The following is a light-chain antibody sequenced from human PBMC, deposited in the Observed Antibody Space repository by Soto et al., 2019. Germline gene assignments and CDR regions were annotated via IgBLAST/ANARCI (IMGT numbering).Light chain of an antibody. V-gene: IGLV2-14*01. J-gene: IGLJ1*01. Sequence: QAVLTQPASVCGSPGQSITISCTGTSSDVGGYNYVSWYQQHPGKAPKLMIHDVSNRPSGVSNRFSGSKSGNTASLTISGLQAEDEADYYRSSYTSSSTVFGTGTKLTVL. CDR1: SSDVGGYNY. CDR2: DVS. CDR3: SSYTSSSTV.